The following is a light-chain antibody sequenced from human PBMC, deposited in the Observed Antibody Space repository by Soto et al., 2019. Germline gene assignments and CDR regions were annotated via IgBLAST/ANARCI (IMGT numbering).Light chain of an antibody. J-gene: IGKJ5*01. Sequence: DIQMTQSPSSVSASVGDRVTITCRASRDLSGWLAWYQQKPGKAPKLLISAASSLQSGVPSRFSGSGSGTDFTLTIRSLQPEDFATYYCQQPISFPITFGQGKRLEIK. CDR3: QQPISFPIT. CDR2: AAS. CDR1: RDLSGW. V-gene: IGKV1D-12*01.